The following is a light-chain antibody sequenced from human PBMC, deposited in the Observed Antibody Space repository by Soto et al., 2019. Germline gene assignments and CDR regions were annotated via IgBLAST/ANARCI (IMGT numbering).Light chain of an antibody. Sequence: DIPMTQSPSSLSASVGDRITVTCRASQSINSYLNWYQQVPGKAPKLLIYAASSLQSGVPSRFSGSGSGTDFTLTISSLQPEDFATYYCQQVYNTPWTFGQGTKVEIK. CDR3: QQVYNTPWT. J-gene: IGKJ1*01. CDR1: QSINSY. V-gene: IGKV1-39*01. CDR2: AAS.